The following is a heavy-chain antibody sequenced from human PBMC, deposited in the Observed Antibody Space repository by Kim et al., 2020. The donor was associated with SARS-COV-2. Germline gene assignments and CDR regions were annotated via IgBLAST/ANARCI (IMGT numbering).Heavy chain of an antibody. Sequence: GGSLRLSCAASGFTFSSYSMNWVRQAPGKGLEWVSSISSSSSYIYYADSVKGRFTISRDNAKNSLYLQMNSLRAEDTAVYYCARDRYPTAMVKNWFDPWGQGTLVTVSS. V-gene: IGHV3-21*01. J-gene: IGHJ5*02. CDR3: ARDRYPTAMVKNWFDP. D-gene: IGHD5-18*01. CDR2: ISSSSSYI. CDR1: GFTFSSYS.